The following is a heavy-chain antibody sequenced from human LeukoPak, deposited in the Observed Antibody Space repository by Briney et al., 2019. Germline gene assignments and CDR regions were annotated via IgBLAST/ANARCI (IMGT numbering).Heavy chain of an antibody. CDR1: GFTFSSYA. Sequence: PGGSLRLSCAASGFTFSSYAMSWVRQAPGKGLEWVSAISTSGASAYYADSVKGRFTISRDNAKNSLYLQMNSLRAEDTAVYYCARPSSYPHDAFDIWGQGTMVTVSS. D-gene: IGHD6-6*01. J-gene: IGHJ3*02. CDR2: ISTSGASA. V-gene: IGHV3-23*01. CDR3: ARPSSYPHDAFDI.